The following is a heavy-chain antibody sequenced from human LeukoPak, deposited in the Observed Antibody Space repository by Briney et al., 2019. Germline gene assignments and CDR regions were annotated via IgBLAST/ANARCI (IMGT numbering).Heavy chain of an antibody. D-gene: IGHD1-1*01. Sequence: GGSLRLSCAASGFTFSSFDMHWVRQPTGQGLEWVSTIGTASDTYYPGSVEGRFTLSRDNAKNSLYLQMNSLTAGDTAVYYCARGPPHGKYYYMDVWGKGTTVTVSS. CDR2: IGTASDT. V-gene: IGHV3-13*01. CDR1: GFTFSSFD. CDR3: ARGPPHGKYYYMDV. J-gene: IGHJ6*03.